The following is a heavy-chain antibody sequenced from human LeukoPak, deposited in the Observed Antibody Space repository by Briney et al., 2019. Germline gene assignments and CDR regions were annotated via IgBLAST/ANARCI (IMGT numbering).Heavy chain of an antibody. V-gene: IGHV3-21*01. CDR2: ISSSSSYI. CDR1: GFTFSSYS. CDR3: AREGRLGLGYCSSTSCPWGGYYMDV. D-gene: IGHD2-2*01. Sequence: PGGSLRLSCAASGFTFSSYSMNWVRQAPGKGLEWVSSISSSSSYIYYADSVKGRFTISRDNAKNSLYLQMNSLRAEDTAVYYCAREGRLGLGYCSSTSCPWGGYYMDVWGKGTTVTVSS. J-gene: IGHJ6*03.